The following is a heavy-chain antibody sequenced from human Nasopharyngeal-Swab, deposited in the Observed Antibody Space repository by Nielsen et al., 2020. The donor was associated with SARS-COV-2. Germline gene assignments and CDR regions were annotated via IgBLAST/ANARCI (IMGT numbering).Heavy chain of an antibody. CDR1: GFTFSSYG. CDR3: ARDMLVRSSYYYYYMDV. D-gene: IGHD3-16*01. V-gene: IGHV3-33*01. Sequence: GESLKISCAASGFTFSSYGMHWVRQAPGKGLEWVAVIWYDGSNKYYADSVKGRFTISRDNSKNTLYLQMNSLRAEDTAVYYCARDMLVRSSYYYYYMDVWGKGTTVTVSS. CDR2: IWYDGSNK. J-gene: IGHJ6*03.